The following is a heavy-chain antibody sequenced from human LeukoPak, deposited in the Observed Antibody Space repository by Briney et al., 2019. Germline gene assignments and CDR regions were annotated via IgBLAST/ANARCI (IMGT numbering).Heavy chain of an antibody. V-gene: IGHV1-69*13. CDR3: ARAKSLRDMATSQGS. Sequence: SVKVSCKASGGTFSSYAISWVRQAPGQGLEWMGGIIPIFGTAKYAQRFQGRITITADESTSTAYMELSSLRSEDTAVYYCARAKSLRDMATSQGSWGQGTLVTVSS. CDR2: IIPIFGTA. CDR1: GGTFSSYA. D-gene: IGHD5-24*01. J-gene: IGHJ5*02.